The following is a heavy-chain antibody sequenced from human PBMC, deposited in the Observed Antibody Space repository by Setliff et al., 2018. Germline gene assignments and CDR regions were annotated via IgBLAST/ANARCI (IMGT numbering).Heavy chain of an antibody. D-gene: IGHD3-10*01. J-gene: IGHJ3*02. V-gene: IGHV3-23*01. Sequence: PGGSLRLSCTPSGFNFYDFALSWVRQAPGKGLEWVSVISGLHFETSYAESVRGRFIISRDNSENTLYLQMSSLRAGDPAVYYCARDLNRWFGEFAFDIWGQGTMVTVSS. CDR1: GFNFYDFA. CDR3: ARDLNRWFGEFAFDI. CDR2: ISGLHFET.